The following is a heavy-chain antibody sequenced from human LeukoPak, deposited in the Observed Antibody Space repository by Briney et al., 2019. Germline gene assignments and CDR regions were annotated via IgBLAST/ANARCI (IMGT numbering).Heavy chain of an antibody. CDR1: GGSVSSGSYY. CDR3: ASTLRFLEWFPMGY. CDR2: IYYSGST. D-gene: IGHD3-3*01. V-gene: IGHV4-61*01. Sequence: SETVSLTCTVSGGSVSSGSYYWSWIRQPPGKGLEWIGYIYYSGSTNYNPSLKSRVTISVDTSKNQFSLKLSSVTAADTAVYYCASTLRFLEWFPMGYWGQGTLVTVSS. J-gene: IGHJ4*02.